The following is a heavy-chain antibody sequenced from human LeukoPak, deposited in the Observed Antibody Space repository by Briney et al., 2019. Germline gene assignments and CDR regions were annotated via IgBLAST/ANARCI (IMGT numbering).Heavy chain of an antibody. Sequence: GESLKIPCKGSGYSFTSYWIGWVRQMPGKGLEWMGIIYPGDSDTRYSPSFQGQVTISADKSISTAYLQWSSLKASDTAMYYCARQRIPGIAVAGTDYWGQGTLVTVSS. J-gene: IGHJ4*02. V-gene: IGHV5-51*01. CDR2: IYPGDSDT. CDR1: GYSFTSYW. CDR3: ARQRIPGIAVAGTDY. D-gene: IGHD6-19*01.